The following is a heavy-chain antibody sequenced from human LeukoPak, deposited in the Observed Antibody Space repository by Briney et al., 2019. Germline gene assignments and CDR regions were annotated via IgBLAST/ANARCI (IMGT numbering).Heavy chain of an antibody. J-gene: IGHJ4*02. Sequence: ASVKVSCKASGYTFTGYYMHWVRQAPGQGLEWMGWINPNSGGTNYAQKSQGRVTMTRDTSISTAYMELSRLRSDDTAVYYCARDVSSSGWYSRPDEEYYFGYWGQGTLVTVSS. CDR3: ARDVSSSGWYSRPDEEYYFGY. D-gene: IGHD6-19*01. CDR1: GYTFTGYY. CDR2: INPNSGGT. V-gene: IGHV1-2*02.